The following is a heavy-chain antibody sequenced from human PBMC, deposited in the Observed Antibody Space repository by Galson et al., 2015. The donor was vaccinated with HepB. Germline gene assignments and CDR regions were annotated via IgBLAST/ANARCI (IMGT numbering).Heavy chain of an antibody. Sequence: SVKVSCKASRYTFTSYGISWVRQAPGQGLEWVGWISAYNGDTNYAQKLQGRVTMTTDTSTSTAHLELRSLRSDDTAVYYCARGTGYCSSPTCLGYNWFDPWGQGTLVTVSS. J-gene: IGHJ5*02. CDR3: ARGTGYCSSPTCLGYNWFDP. D-gene: IGHD2-2*01. CDR2: ISAYNGDT. CDR1: RYTFTSYG. V-gene: IGHV1-18*01.